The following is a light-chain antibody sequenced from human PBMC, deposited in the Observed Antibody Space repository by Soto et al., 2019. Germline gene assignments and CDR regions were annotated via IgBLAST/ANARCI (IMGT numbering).Light chain of an antibody. J-gene: IGLJ1*01. CDR1: SSDVGAYNY. CDR3: SSYTRSNTYV. Sequence: QSALTQPASVSGSPGQSITISCTGTSSDVGAYNYVSWYQQHPGKDPKLMIYDVSNRPSGVSNRFSGSKSGNTASLTISGLQAEDEADYYCSSYTRSNTYVFGTGTKVTVL. V-gene: IGLV2-14*01. CDR2: DVS.